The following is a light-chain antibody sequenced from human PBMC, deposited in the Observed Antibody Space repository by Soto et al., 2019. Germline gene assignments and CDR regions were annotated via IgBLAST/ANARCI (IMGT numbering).Light chain of an antibody. CDR3: QQYGSSPPT. V-gene: IGKV3-20*01. Sequence: EIVLTQSPGTLSLSPGERATLSCRASQSVSNHYLSWYQQKPGQDPRLLIHDTSIRATGVPARFSGSRSGAEFTLTISSLQSEDFAVYYCQQYGSSPPTFGQGTRLEIK. CDR2: DTS. CDR1: QSVSNHY. J-gene: IGKJ5*01.